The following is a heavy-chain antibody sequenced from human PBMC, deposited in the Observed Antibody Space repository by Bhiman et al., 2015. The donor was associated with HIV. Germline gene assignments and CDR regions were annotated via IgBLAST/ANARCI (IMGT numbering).Heavy chain of an antibody. Sequence: EVQLVESGGGLVKPGGSLRLSCAASGFTFSSYSMNWVRQAPGRGLEWVSSISSSSSYIYYADSLKGRFTISRDNAKNSLYLQMNSLRAEDTAVYYCARDPGGVTLGTTWGQGTLVTVSS. J-gene: IGHJ4*02. V-gene: IGHV3-21*03. D-gene: IGHD3-16*01. CDR2: ISSSSSYI. CDR3: ARDPGGVTLGTT. CDR1: GFTFSSYS.